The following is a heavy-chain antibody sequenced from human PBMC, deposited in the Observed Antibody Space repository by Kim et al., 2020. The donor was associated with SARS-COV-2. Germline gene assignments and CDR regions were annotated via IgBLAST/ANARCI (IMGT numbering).Heavy chain of an antibody. V-gene: IGHV3-30*02. Sequence: VKGRFTISRDNSKNTLYLQMNSLRAEDTAVYYCAKERRSYGYNPDDWFDPWGQGTLVTVSS. J-gene: IGHJ5*02. CDR3: AKERRSYGYNPDDWFDP. D-gene: IGHD5-18*01.